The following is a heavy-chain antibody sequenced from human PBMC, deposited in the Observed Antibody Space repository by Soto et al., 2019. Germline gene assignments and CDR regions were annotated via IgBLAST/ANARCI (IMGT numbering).Heavy chain of an antibody. CDR3: ARDRRRTSGWYYFDY. Sequence: QVQLVQSGAEVKKPGASVKVSCKASGYTFTGYYMHWVRQAPGQGLEWMGWINPNSGGTNYAQKFQGWVTMTRDTSISPAYMELSRLRSDDTAVYYCARDRRRTSGWYYFDYWGQGTLVTVSS. J-gene: IGHJ4*02. V-gene: IGHV1-2*04. CDR2: INPNSGGT. D-gene: IGHD6-19*01. CDR1: GYTFTGYY.